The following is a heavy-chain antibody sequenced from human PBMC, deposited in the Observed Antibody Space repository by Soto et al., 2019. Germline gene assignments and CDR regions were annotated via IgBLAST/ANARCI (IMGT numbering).Heavy chain of an antibody. CDR2: ISTSSNFI. CDR3: VRGLISGEYYYYGLDV. Sequence: GSLRLSCVGSGFRFNVYNINWIRQAPGKGLEWVSSISTSSNFIYYVDSVKGRFTISRDNAKNSVYLQMDSLRAEDTAVYYCVRGLISGEYYYYGLDVWGQGTTVTVSS. V-gene: IGHV3-21*01. CDR1: GFRFNVYN. J-gene: IGHJ6*02. D-gene: IGHD1-26*01.